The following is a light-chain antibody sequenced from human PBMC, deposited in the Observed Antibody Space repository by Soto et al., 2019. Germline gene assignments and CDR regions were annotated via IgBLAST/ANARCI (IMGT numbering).Light chain of an antibody. CDR1: QSVSSN. J-gene: IGKJ1*01. V-gene: IGKV3-15*01. CDR3: QQYNNWPPRGT. Sequence: EIVITHSPATLSVSPGERATLSCRASQSVSSNLAWYQQKPGQAPRLLIYGASTRATGIPARFSGSGSGTEFTLTISSLQSEDFAVYYCQQYNNWPPRGTFGQGTKVDIK. CDR2: GAS.